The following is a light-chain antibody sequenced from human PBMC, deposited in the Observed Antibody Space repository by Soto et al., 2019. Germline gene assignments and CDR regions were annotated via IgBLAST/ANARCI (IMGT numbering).Light chain of an antibody. CDR1: SSNIGSKY. CDR2: RNN. Sequence: QSELTQPPSASGTPGQRVTISCSGSSSNIGSKYVYWYQQLPGTAPKLLIYRNNQRPSGVPDRFSGSKSGTSASLAISGLRSEDEADYYCAAWDDSLSGRVFGGGTKLTVL. J-gene: IGLJ3*02. V-gene: IGLV1-47*01. CDR3: AAWDDSLSGRV.